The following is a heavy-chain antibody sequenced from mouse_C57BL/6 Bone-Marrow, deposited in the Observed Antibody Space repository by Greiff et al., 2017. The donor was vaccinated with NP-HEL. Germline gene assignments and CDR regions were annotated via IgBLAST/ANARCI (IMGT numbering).Heavy chain of an antibody. D-gene: IGHD1-1*01. CDR1: GYTFTDYY. J-gene: IGHJ2*01. CDR3: ARGGYYYGSSDYFDY. Sequence: QLQQSGPVLVKPGASVKMSCKASGYTFTDYYMNWVKQSHGKSLEWIGVINPYNGGTSYNQKFKGKATLTVDKSSSTAYMELNSLTSEDYSVYYCARGGYYYGSSDYFDYWGQGTTLTVSA. CDR2: INPYNGGT. V-gene: IGHV1-19*01.